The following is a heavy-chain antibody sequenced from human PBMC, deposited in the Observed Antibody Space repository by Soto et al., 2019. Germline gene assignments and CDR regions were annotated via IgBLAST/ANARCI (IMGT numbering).Heavy chain of an antibody. J-gene: IGHJ5*02. CDR2: ISPGSRYP. CDR1: GFTFGDSY. D-gene: IGHD2-15*01. Sequence: PGGSLRLSCAGSGFTFGDSYMSWIRQAPGKGLEWLSYISPGSRYPAYADSVKGRLTTSRDNAKRSLYLQMMSLTAEDTAIYYCVRGGGGGLFDPWGQGTMVTVSS. CDR3: VRGGGGGLFDP. V-gene: IGHV3-11*06.